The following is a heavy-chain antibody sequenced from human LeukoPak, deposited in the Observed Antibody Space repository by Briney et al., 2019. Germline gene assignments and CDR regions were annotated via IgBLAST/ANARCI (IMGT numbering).Heavy chain of an antibody. CDR1: GYTFTGYY. V-gene: IGHV1-2*02. J-gene: IGHJ4*02. CDR2: INPNSGGT. Sequence: ASVKVSCKASGYTFTGYYMNWVRQAPGQGLEWMGWINPNSGGTNYAQKFQGRVSMTSDTSISIAYMELSSLRSDDTAVYYCARKSAARKTSEFDYWGQGTLVTVSS. D-gene: IGHD6-6*01. CDR3: ARKSAARKTSEFDY.